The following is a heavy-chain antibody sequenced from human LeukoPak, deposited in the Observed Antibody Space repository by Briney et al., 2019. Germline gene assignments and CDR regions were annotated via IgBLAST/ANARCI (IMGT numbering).Heavy chain of an antibody. CDR1: GGSFSGYY. CDR2: INHSGST. Sequence: SETLSLTCAVYGGSFSGYYWSWIRQPPGKGLEWIGEINHSGSTNYNPSLKSRVTISVDTSKNQFSLKLSSVTAADTAVYYCASSSDGSGSHDYWGQGTLVTVSS. CDR3: ASSSDGSGSHDY. J-gene: IGHJ4*02. V-gene: IGHV4-34*01. D-gene: IGHD3-10*01.